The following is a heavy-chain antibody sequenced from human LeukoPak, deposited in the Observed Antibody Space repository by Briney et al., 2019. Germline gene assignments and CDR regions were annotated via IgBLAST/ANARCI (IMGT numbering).Heavy chain of an antibody. CDR3: ARVDGIFGVGRPFDY. CDR2: ISAYNGNT. D-gene: IGHD3-3*01. Sequence: ASVKVSCKASGYTFTSYGISWVRQAPGQVLGWMGWISAYNGNTNYAQKLQGRVTMTTDTSTSTAYMELRSLRSDDTAVYYCARVDGIFGVGRPFDYWGQGTLVTVSS. V-gene: IGHV1-18*01. CDR1: GYTFTSYG. J-gene: IGHJ4*02.